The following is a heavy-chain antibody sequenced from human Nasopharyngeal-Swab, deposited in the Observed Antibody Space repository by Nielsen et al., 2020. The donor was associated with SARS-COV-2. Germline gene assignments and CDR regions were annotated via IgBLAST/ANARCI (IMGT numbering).Heavy chain of an antibody. CDR2: TNPSGGST. J-gene: IGHJ4*02. Sequence: ASVKVSCKASGYTFTSYYMHWVRQAPGQGLEWMGITNPSGGSTSYAQKFQGRVTMTRDTSTSTVYMELSSLRSEDTAVYYCARAEMRTTVTTYWNYWGQGTLVTVSS. V-gene: IGHV1-46*01. CDR1: GYTFTSYY. CDR3: ARAEMRTTVTTYWNY. D-gene: IGHD4-17*01.